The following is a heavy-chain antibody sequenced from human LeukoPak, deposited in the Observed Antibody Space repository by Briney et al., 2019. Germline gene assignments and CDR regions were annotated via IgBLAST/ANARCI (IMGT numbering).Heavy chain of an antibody. CDR2: IYYSGST. V-gene: IGHV4-39*01. Sequence: SETLSLTCTVSGVSISSSTYYWGWIRQPPGKGREWIGSIYYSGSTYDNPYLKSPVTISVDTSQNQFSLKLSSVTAAYTAVYYCASKRITMIVVVTDNWFDPWGQGTLVTVSS. D-gene: IGHD3-22*01. CDR3: ASKRITMIVVVTDNWFDP. CDR1: GVSISSSTYY. J-gene: IGHJ5*02.